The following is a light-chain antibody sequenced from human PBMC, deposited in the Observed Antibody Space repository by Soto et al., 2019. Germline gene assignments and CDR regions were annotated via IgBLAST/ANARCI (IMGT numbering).Light chain of an antibody. CDR3: QKYNTRTPLT. J-gene: IGKJ5*01. CDR1: HSVSIN. V-gene: IGKV3-15*01. CDR2: GAS. Sequence: TRAPATLSVSPVERATLSCRAIHSVSINLSWYQQKPGQAPRLLIYGASTRANGIPARFSGSGSGTEFTLTISSLQSEDFAVYYCQKYNTRTPLTFGQGTRLEI.